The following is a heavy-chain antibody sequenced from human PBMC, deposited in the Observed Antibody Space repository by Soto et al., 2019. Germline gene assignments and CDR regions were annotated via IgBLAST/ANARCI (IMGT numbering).Heavy chain of an antibody. CDR1: GDSINSNYC. CDR2: IYYSGGT. Sequence: QVQLQESGPGLVRPSGTLSLTCAVSGDSINSNYCWTWVRQPPGKGLEWIAEIYYSGGTSYNPSLKSRVTISMHQSKTQFSLHLTSVTAADTAMYYCARDAGWGLGYWGPGARVSVSS. V-gene: IGHV4-4*02. CDR3: ARDAGWGLGY. D-gene: IGHD6-19*01. J-gene: IGHJ4*02.